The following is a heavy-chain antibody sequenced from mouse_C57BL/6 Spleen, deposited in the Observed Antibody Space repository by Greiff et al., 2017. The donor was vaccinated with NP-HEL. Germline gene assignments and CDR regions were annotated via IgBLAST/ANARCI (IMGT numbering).Heavy chain of an antibody. CDR3: ARATGTYWYFDV. D-gene: IGHD4-1*02. CDR1: GFTFSDYY. CDR2: INYDGSST. Sequence: EVQLVESEGGLVQPGSSMKLSCTASGFTFSDYYMAWVRQVPEKGLEWVANINYDGSSTYYLDSLKSRFIISRDNAKNILYLQMSSLKSEDTATYYCARATGTYWYFDVWGTGTTVTVSS. V-gene: IGHV5-16*01. J-gene: IGHJ1*03.